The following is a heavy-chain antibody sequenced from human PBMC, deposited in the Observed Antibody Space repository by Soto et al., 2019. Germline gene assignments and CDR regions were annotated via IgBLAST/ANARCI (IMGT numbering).Heavy chain of an antibody. V-gene: IGHV3-9*01. Sequence: GGSLRLSCAASGFALDDYVKHWVRQPPGRGLEWVSGITWNGGTIRYVDFVKGRFTISRDKVESSLYLQMNSLRPEYTAVYYCAKGGSAAGIGPSGRDKWFDAWGQGTQVTVSS. CDR2: ITWNGGTI. J-gene: IGHJ5*02. CDR1: GFALDDYV. D-gene: IGHD6-25*01. CDR3: AKGGSAAGIGPSGRDKWFDA.